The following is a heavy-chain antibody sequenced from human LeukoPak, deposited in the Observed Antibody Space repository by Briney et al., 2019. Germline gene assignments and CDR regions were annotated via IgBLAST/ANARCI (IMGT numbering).Heavy chain of an antibody. CDR1: GFTFSSYA. CDR3: AKRGSGSGSPSPYYYDN. CDR2: VSKGSGAT. D-gene: IGHD3-10*01. J-gene: IGHJ4*02. Sequence: PGGSLRLSCAASGFTFSSYAMSWVRQAPGKGLEWVSTVSKGSGATYYTDSVKDRFTISRDNSKNTVYLQMISLRAEDTAVYFCAKRGSGSGSPSPYYYDNWGQGTLVTVSS. V-gene: IGHV3-23*01.